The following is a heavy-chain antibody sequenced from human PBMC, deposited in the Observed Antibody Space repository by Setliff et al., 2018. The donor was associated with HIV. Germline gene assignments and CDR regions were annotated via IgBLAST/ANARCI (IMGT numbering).Heavy chain of an antibody. Sequence: GGSLRLSCAVSGFTFSSYPMTWVRQAPGKGLEWVANINQDGTATFYVDSVQGRFTISRDNAQNSLYLQMNSLRADDTATYYCARKLRPGHGVDVWGQGTTVTVSS. J-gene: IGHJ6*02. CDR2: INQDGTAT. D-gene: IGHD3-10*01. V-gene: IGHV3-7*01. CDR3: ARKLRPGHGVDV. CDR1: GFTFSSYP.